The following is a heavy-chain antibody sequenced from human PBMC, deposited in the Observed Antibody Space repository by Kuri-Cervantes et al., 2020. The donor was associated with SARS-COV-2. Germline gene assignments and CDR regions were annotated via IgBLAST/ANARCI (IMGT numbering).Heavy chain of an antibody. J-gene: IGHJ5*02. CDR3: AKVQQLGSSWYWFDP. CDR2: ISYDGSNK. CDR1: GFTFRSHA. Sequence: LSLTCAASGFTFRSHAMHWVRQAPGKGLEWVALISYDGSNKYYADSVKGRFTISRDNSKNTLYLQMNSLRAEDTAVYYCAKVQQLGSSWYWFDPWGQGTLVTVSS. V-gene: IGHV3-30-3*01. D-gene: IGHD6-13*01.